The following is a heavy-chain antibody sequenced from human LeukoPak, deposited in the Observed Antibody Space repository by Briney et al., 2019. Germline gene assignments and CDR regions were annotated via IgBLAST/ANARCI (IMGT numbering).Heavy chain of an antibody. CDR3: ARQVGAITLFEH. V-gene: IGHV3-53*01. D-gene: IGHD1-26*01. Sequence: GGSLRLSCAASGFSVSSNHVSWVRQAPGKGLEWVSALYSGGTTYYADSVKGRFTISRDNSKNTLYLQMNSLRVEDTAVYYCARQVGAITLFEHWGQGTLVTVSS. CDR1: GFSVSSNH. CDR2: LYSGGTT. J-gene: IGHJ4*02.